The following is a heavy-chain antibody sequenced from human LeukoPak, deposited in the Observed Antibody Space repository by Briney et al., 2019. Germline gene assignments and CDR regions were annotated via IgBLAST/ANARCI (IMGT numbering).Heavy chain of an antibody. Sequence: GGSLRLSCAASGFTFSSYAMHWVRQAPGKGLEWVAVISYDGSNKYYADSVKGRFTISRDNSKNTLYLQMNSLRAEDTAVYYCATGDCSGGSCYSGFVAFDIWGQGTMVTVSS. CDR3: ATGDCSGGSCYSGFVAFDI. CDR1: GFTFSSYA. D-gene: IGHD2-15*01. J-gene: IGHJ3*02. CDR2: ISYDGSNK. V-gene: IGHV3-30-3*01.